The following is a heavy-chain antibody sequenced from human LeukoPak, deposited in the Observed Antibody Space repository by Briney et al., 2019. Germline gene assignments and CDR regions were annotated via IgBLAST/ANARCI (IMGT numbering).Heavy chain of an antibody. CDR3: ARQRTWNHDFDF. V-gene: IGHV4-39*01. CDR1: GGSISSSNLY. J-gene: IGHJ4*02. CDR2: MDYSGST. D-gene: IGHD1-14*01. Sequence: SETLSLTCAVSGGSISSSNLYWGWIRQPPGKGLEWIASMDYSGSTHYNPSIKSRVTLSVDTSKSQFSLKLICVTAGDTAVYHCARQRTWNHDFDFWGQGTLVTVSS.